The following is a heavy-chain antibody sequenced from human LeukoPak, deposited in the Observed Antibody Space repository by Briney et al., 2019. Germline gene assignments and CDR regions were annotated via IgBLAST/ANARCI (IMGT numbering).Heavy chain of an antibody. CDR3: AREGRFYYYDSSGYSPYYYMDV. Sequence: SETLSLTCTVSGGSISSYYWSWIRQPAGKGLEWIGRIYTSGSTNYNPSLKSRVTMSVDTSKNQFSLKLSSVTTADTAVYYCAREGRFYYYDSSGYSPYYYMDVWGKGTTVTVSS. D-gene: IGHD3-22*01. CDR2: IYTSGST. V-gene: IGHV4-4*07. CDR1: GGSISSYY. J-gene: IGHJ6*03.